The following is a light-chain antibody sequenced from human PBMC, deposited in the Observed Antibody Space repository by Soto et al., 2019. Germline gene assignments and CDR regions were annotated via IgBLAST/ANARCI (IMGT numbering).Light chain of an antibody. V-gene: IGLV2-14*01. Sequence: QSALTQPASVSGSPGQSITISCTGTSSDVGGYNYVSWYQQHPGRAPKLMIYEVSNRPSGVSNRFSGSKSGNTASLTISGLQTDDEADYHCSSYTSSGPVVFGGVTKLTVL. CDR2: EVS. J-gene: IGLJ2*01. CDR3: SSYTSSGPVV. CDR1: SSDVGGYNY.